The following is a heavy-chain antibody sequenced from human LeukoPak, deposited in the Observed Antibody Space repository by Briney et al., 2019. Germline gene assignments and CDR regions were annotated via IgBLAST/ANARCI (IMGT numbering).Heavy chain of an antibody. V-gene: IGHV3-23*01. J-gene: IGHJ4*02. Sequence: GGSLRLSCAASGFTFSSYAMSWVRQAPGKGLEWVSAISGSGGSTYYADSVKGRFTISRDNSKNTLYLQMNSLRAEDTAVYYCAKDLTYYDYVWGSYMGFDYWGQGTLVTVSS. CDR2: ISGSGGST. D-gene: IGHD3-16*01. CDR1: GFTFSSYA. CDR3: AKDLTYYDYVWGSYMGFDY.